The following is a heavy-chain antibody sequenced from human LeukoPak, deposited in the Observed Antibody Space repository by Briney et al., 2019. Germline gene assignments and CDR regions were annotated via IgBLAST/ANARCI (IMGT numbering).Heavy chain of an antibody. CDR1: GGSISSYY. J-gene: IGHJ4*02. CDR2: IYTSGST. Sequence: SETLSLTCTVSGGSISSYYWSWIPQPAGKGLEWIGRIYTSGSTNYNPSLKSRVTMSVDTSKNQFSLKLSSVTAADTAVYYCAREAPYDDFWPTPLDYWGQGTLVTVSS. V-gene: IGHV4-4*07. CDR3: AREAPYDDFWPTPLDY. D-gene: IGHD3-3*01.